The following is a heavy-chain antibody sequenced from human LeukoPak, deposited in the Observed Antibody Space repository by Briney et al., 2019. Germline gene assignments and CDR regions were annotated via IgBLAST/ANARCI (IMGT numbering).Heavy chain of an antibody. CDR2: ISSSGSTI. CDR3: ARDGAGGGFDY. Sequence: GGSLRLSCAASGSTFSSYEMNWVRQAPGKGLEWVSYISSSGSTIYYADSVKGRFTISRDNAKNSLYLQINSLRAEDTAVYYCARDGAGGGFDYWGQGTLVTVSS. D-gene: IGHD1-26*01. J-gene: IGHJ4*02. CDR1: GSTFSSYE. V-gene: IGHV3-48*03.